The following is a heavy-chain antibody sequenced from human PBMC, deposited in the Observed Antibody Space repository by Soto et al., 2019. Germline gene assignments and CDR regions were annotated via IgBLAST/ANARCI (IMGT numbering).Heavy chain of an antibody. Sequence: QVRLVQSGAEVKKPGASVKVSCKASGYTFTSYGISWVRQAPGQGLEWMGWISAYNGNTNYAQKLQGRVTMTTDTSTSTAYMELRSLRSDDTAVYYCARDDYYYGSGSPFDYWGQGTLVTVSS. CDR3: ARDDYYYGSGSPFDY. J-gene: IGHJ4*02. CDR2: ISAYNGNT. D-gene: IGHD3-10*01. CDR1: GYTFTSYG. V-gene: IGHV1-18*01.